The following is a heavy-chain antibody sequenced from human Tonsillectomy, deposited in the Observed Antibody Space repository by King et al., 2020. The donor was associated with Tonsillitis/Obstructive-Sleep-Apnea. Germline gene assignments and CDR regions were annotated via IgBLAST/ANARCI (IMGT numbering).Heavy chain of an antibody. Sequence: QLVQSGAEVKKPGASVKVSCKVSGYSLSELSMHWVRQAPGKGLEWMGGFDPEDGETIYAQKFQGRVTMTEEISTDIVYMDLSSLISEDTAVYYCATSSEIYLGRYYFDYWRQGTLVTVSS. CDR1: GYSLSELS. CDR3: ATSSEIYLGRYYFDY. V-gene: IGHV1-24*01. CDR2: FDPEDGET. J-gene: IGHJ4*02. D-gene: IGHD1-26*01.